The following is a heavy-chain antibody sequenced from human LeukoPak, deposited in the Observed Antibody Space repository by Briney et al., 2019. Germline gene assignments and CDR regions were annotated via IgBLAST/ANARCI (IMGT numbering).Heavy chain of an antibody. CDR3: ARDASIAEYNAFDI. CDR2: INPTGGST. J-gene: IGHJ3*02. D-gene: IGHD6-6*01. Sequence: ASVKVSCKASVGTFSSYAISWVRQAPGQGLEWMGIINPTGGSTSYAQKFQGRVTMTRDMSTSTVYMELSSLRSEDTAVYYCARDASIAEYNAFDIWGEGTMVTVSS. V-gene: IGHV1-46*01. CDR1: VGTFSSYA.